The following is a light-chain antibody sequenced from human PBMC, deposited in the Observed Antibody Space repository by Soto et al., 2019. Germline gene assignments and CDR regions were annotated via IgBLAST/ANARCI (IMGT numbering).Light chain of an antibody. V-gene: IGKV1-9*01. Sequence: ILLTQSPSSLSASVEDRVTITCRASQGIDSSLAWYQKKPGKAPKLLIFAASSLQSGVPSRFSGSGSGTDFTLTISSLQTEDFATYYCQQLHDYPITFGQGTRLEI. CDR1: QGIDSS. J-gene: IGKJ5*01. CDR2: AAS. CDR3: QQLHDYPIT.